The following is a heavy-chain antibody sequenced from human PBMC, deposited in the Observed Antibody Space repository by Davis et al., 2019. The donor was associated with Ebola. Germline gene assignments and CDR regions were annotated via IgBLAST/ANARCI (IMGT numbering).Heavy chain of an antibody. CDR2: ISAYNGNT. CDR1: GYTFTSYG. V-gene: IGHV1-18*04. D-gene: IGHD1-26*01. J-gene: IGHJ4*02. Sequence: ASVKVSCKASGYTFTSYGISWVRQAPGQGLEWMGWISAYNGNTNYAQKLQGRVTMTTDTSTSTAYMELRSLRSDDTAVYYCARDRGGSYSYSSPSFDYWGQGTLVTVSS. CDR3: ARDRGGSYSYSSPSFDY.